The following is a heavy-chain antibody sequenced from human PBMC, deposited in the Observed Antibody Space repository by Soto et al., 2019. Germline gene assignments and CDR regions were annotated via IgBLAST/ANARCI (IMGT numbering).Heavy chain of an antibody. Sequence: QVLLVESGGGVVQPGTSLRLSCAASGFTIGSYGMHWVRQAPGKGLEWVAGLWYDGDDKYYGDSVKGRLTISRDNSRNTLYLQMNSLRAEDPAVYYCVRGPYYGLYYFDSWGQGTLVTVSS. D-gene: IGHD3-10*01. V-gene: IGHV3-33*01. J-gene: IGHJ4*02. CDR1: GFTIGSYG. CDR2: LWYDGDDK. CDR3: VRGPYYGLYYFDS.